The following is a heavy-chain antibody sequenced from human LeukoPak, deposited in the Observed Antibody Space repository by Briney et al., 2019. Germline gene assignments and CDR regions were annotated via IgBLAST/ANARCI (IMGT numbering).Heavy chain of an antibody. CDR3: ARSVAVAESPLGY. V-gene: IGHV1-2*02. J-gene: IGHJ4*02. CDR1: GYTFTGYY. D-gene: IGHD6-19*01. Sequence: ASVKVSCKASGYTFTGYYMHWVRQAPGQGLEWMGWVNPNSGGTNYAQKFQGRVTMTRDTSISTAYMELSRLRSDDTAVYYCARSVAVAESPLGYWGQGTLVTVSS. CDR2: VNPNSGGT.